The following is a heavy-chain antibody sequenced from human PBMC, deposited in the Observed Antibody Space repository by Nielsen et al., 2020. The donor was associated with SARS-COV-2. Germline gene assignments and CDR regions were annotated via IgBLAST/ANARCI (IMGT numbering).Heavy chain of an antibody. D-gene: IGHD5-24*01. Sequence: SLKISCAASGFTFDDYAMHWVRQAPGKGLEWVSGISWNSGSIGYADSVKGRFTISRDDSRDTVYLQMNNLRTEDTARYYCAKDRTAGDGYWEFDHWGPGAQVTVSP. V-gene: IGHV3-9*01. CDR2: ISWNSGSI. CDR3: AKDRTAGDGYWEFDH. CDR1: GFTFDDYA. J-gene: IGHJ5*02.